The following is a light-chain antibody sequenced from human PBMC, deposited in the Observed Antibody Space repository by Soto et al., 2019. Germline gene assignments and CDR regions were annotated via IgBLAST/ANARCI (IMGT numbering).Light chain of an antibody. V-gene: IGLV2-14*01. CDR2: DVS. CDR1: SSDVGGYNY. CDR3: SSYTSTSTLV. J-gene: IGLJ1*01. Sequence: SALTQPASVSGSPGQSITISCTGTSSDVGGYNYVSWYQQHPGKAPKLMIYDVSLRPSGISNRFSGSKSGNTASLTISGLQAEDEADYYCSSYTSTSTLVFGTGTKVTVL.